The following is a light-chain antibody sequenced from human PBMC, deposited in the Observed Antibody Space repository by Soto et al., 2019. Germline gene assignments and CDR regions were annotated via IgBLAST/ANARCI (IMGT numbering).Light chain of an antibody. J-gene: IGKJ5*01. CDR1: QSVDIN. V-gene: IGKV3-20*01. CDR3: QQYGTSRSIT. CDR2: GAS. Sequence: EIVLTQSPATLSVSPGERVTLSCRASQSVDINLAWYQQKPGQAPRLIIYGASGRATGIPDRFSGSGFGTDFTLTISRLEPEDFAVYYCQQYGTSRSITFGQGTRLEIK.